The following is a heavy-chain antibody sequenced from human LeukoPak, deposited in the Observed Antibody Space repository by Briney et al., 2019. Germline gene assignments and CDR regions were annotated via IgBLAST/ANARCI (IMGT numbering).Heavy chain of an antibody. Sequence: ASVKVSCQASGYTLTSYDINWVRLATGQGLEWMGWLNPDSGNTGFAQKFKDRLTMTRDTSINTAYMELSSLRSEDSAVYFCARGNPYYYDSGSYMDVWGKGTTVTVSS. CDR3: ARGNPYYYDSGSYMDV. J-gene: IGHJ6*03. V-gene: IGHV1-8*01. CDR1: GYTLTSYD. D-gene: IGHD3-10*01. CDR2: LNPDSGNT.